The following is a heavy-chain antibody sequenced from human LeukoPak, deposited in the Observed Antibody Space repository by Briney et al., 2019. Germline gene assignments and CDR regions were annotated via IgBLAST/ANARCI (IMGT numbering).Heavy chain of an antibody. Sequence: ASVKVSCKASVGTFSSYAISWVRQAPGQGLEWMGGIIPIFGTANYAQKFQGRVTITADESTSTAYMELSSLRSEDTAVYYCARGGPTVTSGGFDYWGQGTLVTVSS. V-gene: IGHV1-69*13. J-gene: IGHJ4*02. CDR2: IIPIFGTA. CDR1: VGTFSSYA. CDR3: ARGGPTVTSGGFDY. D-gene: IGHD4-17*01.